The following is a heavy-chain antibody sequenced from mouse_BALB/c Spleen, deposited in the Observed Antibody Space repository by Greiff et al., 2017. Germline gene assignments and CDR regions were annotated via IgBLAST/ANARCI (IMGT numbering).Heavy chain of an antibody. D-gene: IGHD2-12*01. CDR3: ARYNSYVFAY. V-gene: IGHV3-8*02. Sequence: EVQLQQSGPRLVKPSQSLSLTCSVTGDSITSGYWNWIRKFPGKKLEYMGYISYSGSTYYNPSLKSRISITRDTTKNQYYRQLNSVTTEDTATYYCARYNSYVFAYWGQGTLVTVSA. CDR1: GDSITSGY. J-gene: IGHJ3*01. CDR2: ISYSGST.